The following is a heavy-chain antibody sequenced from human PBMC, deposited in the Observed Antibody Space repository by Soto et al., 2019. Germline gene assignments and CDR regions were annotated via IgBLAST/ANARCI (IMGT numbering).Heavy chain of an antibody. CDR1: GYTFTSYV. D-gene: IGHD4-17*01. Sequence: ASVKVSCKASGYTFTSYVINWVRQATGQGLEWMGWMNPNSGNTGYAQKFQGRVTMTRNTSISTAYMELSSLRSEDTAVYYCASEIYGADDAFDIWGQGTMVTVSS. V-gene: IGHV1-8*01. CDR2: MNPNSGNT. J-gene: IGHJ3*02. CDR3: ASEIYGADDAFDI.